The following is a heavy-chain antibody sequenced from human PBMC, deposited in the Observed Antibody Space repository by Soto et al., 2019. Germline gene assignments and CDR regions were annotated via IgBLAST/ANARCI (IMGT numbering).Heavy chain of an antibody. J-gene: IGHJ4*02. CDR2: ISSYGADT. CDR1: GFTFNSYA. CDR3: VKEGYMRSDWYGQFDY. V-gene: IGHV3-64D*06. D-gene: IGHD6-19*01. Sequence: GSLRLACAASGFTFNSYAMHWVRQAAGKGLEFVSAISSYGADTYYADSVKGRFAISRDNSKNTLYLQMSSLRAEDTALYYCVKEGYMRSDWYGQFDYWGQGALVTVSS.